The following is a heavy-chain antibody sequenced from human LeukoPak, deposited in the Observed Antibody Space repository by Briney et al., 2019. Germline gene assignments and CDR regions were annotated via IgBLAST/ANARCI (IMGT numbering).Heavy chain of an antibody. CDR3: ARDYDYYDSSGYSSRYYFDY. CDR1: GFTFSSYS. Sequence: PGGSLRLSCAASGFTFSSYSMNWVRQAPGKGLEWVSYISSSSSTIYYADSVKGRFTISRDNAKNSLYLQMNSLRAEDTAVYYCARDYDYYDSSGYSSRYYFDYWGQGTLVTVSS. CDR2: ISSSSSTI. D-gene: IGHD3-22*01. V-gene: IGHV3-48*04. J-gene: IGHJ4*02.